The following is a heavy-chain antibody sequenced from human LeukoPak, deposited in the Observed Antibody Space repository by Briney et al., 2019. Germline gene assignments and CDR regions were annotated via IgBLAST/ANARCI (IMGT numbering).Heavy chain of an antibody. CDR2: ISYYGSDK. V-gene: IGHV3-30*18. Sequence: GGSLRLSCAASGFTFSSFGMHCVRQAPGKGLEGVAFISYYGSDKYNGDSVKGRFTISRDNSKNTLYLQMNSLRAEDTAVCYCAKSKEGRYCSSSSCHVFDYWGQGTLVTVSS. CDR1: GFTFSSFG. CDR3: AKSKEGRYCSSSSCHVFDY. J-gene: IGHJ4*02. D-gene: IGHD2-2*01.